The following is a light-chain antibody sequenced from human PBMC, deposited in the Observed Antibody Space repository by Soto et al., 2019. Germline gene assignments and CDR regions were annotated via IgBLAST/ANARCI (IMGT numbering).Light chain of an antibody. V-gene: IGKV1-5*01. Sequence: DIQMTQSPPTLSASVGDRVTITCRASQNITSWLAWYQQRPGKAPKLLIYDASSLESGVPSRFSGSGSGTESTLTISTLQPDDLTMYYCKQYDSYPVTFGKGTRLEIK. CDR2: DAS. J-gene: IGKJ5*01. CDR3: KQYDSYPVT. CDR1: QNITSW.